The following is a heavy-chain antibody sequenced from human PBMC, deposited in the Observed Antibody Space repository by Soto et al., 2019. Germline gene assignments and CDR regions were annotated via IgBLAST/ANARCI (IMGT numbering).Heavy chain of an antibody. J-gene: IGHJ6*02. D-gene: IGHD2-15*01. CDR1: GYTFTSYG. CDR3: ARAGEGYCSGGSCRYYYDGMDV. V-gene: IGHV1-18*01. CDR2: ISAYNGNT. Sequence: QVQLVQSGAEVKKPGASVKVSCKASGYTFTSYGISWVRQAPGQGLEWMGWISAYNGNTNYAQKLQGRVTMTTDTSTSTAYMELRSLRSDDTAVYYCARAGEGYCSGGSCRYYYDGMDVWGQGTTVTVSS.